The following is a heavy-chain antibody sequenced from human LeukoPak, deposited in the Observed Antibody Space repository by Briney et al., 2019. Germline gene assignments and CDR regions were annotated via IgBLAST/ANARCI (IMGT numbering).Heavy chain of an antibody. CDR3: ARRGYSYGYVGSNWFDP. Sequence: PSETLSLTCTVSGGFISRNSFYWGWIRQPPGKGLEWIGEINHSGSTNYNPSLKSRVTLSVDTSKNQFSLKLSSVTAADTAVYYCARRGYSYGYVGSNWFDPWGQGTLVTVSS. CDR1: GGFISRNSFY. V-gene: IGHV4-39*07. D-gene: IGHD5-18*01. J-gene: IGHJ5*02. CDR2: INHSGST.